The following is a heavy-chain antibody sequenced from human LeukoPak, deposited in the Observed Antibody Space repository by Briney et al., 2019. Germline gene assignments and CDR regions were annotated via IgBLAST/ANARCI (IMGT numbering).Heavy chain of an antibody. J-gene: IGHJ3*02. CDR3: ARPEDSSGYFHDAFDT. D-gene: IGHD3-22*01. CDR2: IIPILGIA. V-gene: IGHV1-69*02. CDR1: GGTFSSYT. Sequence: SVKVSCKASGGTFSSYTISWVRQAPGQGLEWMGRIIPILGIANYAQKFQGRVTITADKSTSTAYMELSSLRSEDTAVYYCARPEDSSGYFHDAFDTWGQGTMVTVSS.